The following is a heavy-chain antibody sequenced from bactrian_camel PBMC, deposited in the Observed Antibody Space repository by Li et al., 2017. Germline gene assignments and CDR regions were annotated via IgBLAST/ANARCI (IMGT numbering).Heavy chain of an antibody. CDR1: GDTISRYC. J-gene: IGHJ4*01. CDR3: ASTNAGQQWGILGCAQTDEYKF. V-gene: IGHV3S9*01. CDR2: IESDGST. Sequence: QVQLVESGGGSVQVGGSLRLSCVASGDTISRYCMGWFRQIPGKEREGVAGIESDGSTSYADSVKGRFTISQDSAKNILYLQMDSLKPEDSAVYYCASTNAGQQWGILGCAQTDEYKFWGQGTQVTVS. D-gene: IGHD1*01.